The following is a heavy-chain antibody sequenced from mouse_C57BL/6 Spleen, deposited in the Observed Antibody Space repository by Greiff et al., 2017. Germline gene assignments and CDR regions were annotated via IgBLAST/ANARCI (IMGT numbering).Heavy chain of an antibody. CDR3: ARGITTVVAPYYFDY. CDR2: INPYNGDT. J-gene: IGHJ2*01. D-gene: IGHD1-1*01. Sequence: VQLQQSGPELVKPGDSVKISCKASGYSFTGYFMNWVMQSHGKSLEWIGRINPYNGDTFYNQKFKGKATLTVDKSSSTAHMELRRLTSEDSAVYYCARGITTVVAPYYFDYWGQGTTLTVSS. CDR1: GYSFTGYF. V-gene: IGHV1-20*01.